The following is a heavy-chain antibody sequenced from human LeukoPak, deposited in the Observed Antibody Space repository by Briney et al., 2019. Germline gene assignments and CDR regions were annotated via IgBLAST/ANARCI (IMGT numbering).Heavy chain of an antibody. CDR1: GFTLRSYW. V-gene: IGHV3-74*01. CDR2: INSDGSST. Sequence: GGSLRLSCAVSGFTLRSYWMHWVRQAPGKGLVWVSRINSDGSSTSYADSEKGRFTISRDNAKNTLYLQMNSLRAEDTAVYYCARDLQRSSVEFDYWGQGSLVTVSS. J-gene: IGHJ4*02. D-gene: IGHD5-24*01. CDR3: ARDLQRSSVEFDY.